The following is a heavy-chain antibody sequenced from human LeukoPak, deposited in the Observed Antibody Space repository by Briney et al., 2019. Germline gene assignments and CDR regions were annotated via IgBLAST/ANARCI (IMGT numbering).Heavy chain of an antibody. V-gene: IGHV1-18*01. J-gene: IGHJ4*02. CDR1: GYTFTSYG. CDR3: ARVGDILTGYSTGDY. D-gene: IGHD3-9*01. CDR2: ISAYNGNT. Sequence: ASEKVSCKASGYTFTSYGISWVRQAPGQGLEWMGWISAYNGNTNYAQKLQGRVTMTTDTSTSTAYMELRSLRSDDTAVYYCARVGDILTGYSTGDYWGQGTLVTVSS.